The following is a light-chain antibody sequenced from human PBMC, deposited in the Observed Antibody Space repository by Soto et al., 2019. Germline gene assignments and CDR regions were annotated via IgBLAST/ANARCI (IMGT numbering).Light chain of an antibody. CDR1: QSISSW. Sequence: DIQMTQSPSTLSASVGDRVTITCRASQSISSWLAWYQQKPGKAPKLLIYDASSLESGVPSRFSGSGSGTEFTLTISSLQPNDFATYYFQLYNSYCSFTFGPWTKVDIK. CDR3: QLYNSYCSFT. V-gene: IGKV1-5*01. J-gene: IGKJ3*01. CDR2: DAS.